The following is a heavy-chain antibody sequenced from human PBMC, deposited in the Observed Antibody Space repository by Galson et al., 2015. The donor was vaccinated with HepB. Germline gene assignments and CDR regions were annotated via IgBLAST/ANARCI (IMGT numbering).Heavy chain of an antibody. D-gene: IGHD6-25*01. CDR3: AREAPVAAPAAFDY. Sequence: SLRLSCAASGFTFRSFGIHWVRQAPGKGLEWVALIWADGTNTYYAGSVKGRFTISRDNSKNTLNLQMNSLRAEDTAVYYCAREAPVAAPAAFDYWGQGTLATVSS. J-gene: IGHJ4*02. CDR2: IWADGTNT. CDR1: GFTFRSFG. V-gene: IGHV3-33*08.